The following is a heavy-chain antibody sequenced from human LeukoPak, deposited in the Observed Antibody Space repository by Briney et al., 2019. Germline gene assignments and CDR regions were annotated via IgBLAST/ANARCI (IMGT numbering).Heavy chain of an antibody. J-gene: IGHJ4*02. CDR2: ISYDGSNK. V-gene: IGHV3-30*03. D-gene: IGHD3-10*01. Sequence: HPGRSLRLSCAASGFTFSSYGMHWVRQAPGKGLEWVAVISYDGSNKYYADSVKGRFTISRDNSKNTLYLQMNSLRAEDTAVYYCAPMVRGAPDYWGQGTLVTASS. CDR3: APMVRGAPDY. CDR1: GFTFSSYG.